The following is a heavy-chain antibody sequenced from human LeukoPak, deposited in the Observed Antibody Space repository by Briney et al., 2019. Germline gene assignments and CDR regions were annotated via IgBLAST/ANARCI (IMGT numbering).Heavy chain of an antibody. CDR1: GFTFSSYW. CDR3: ATDGAGFDT. V-gene: IGHV3-7*03. CDR2: IKQDGSEK. Sequence: GESLRLSCAASGFTFSSYWMSWVRQAPGKGLEWVANIKQDGSEKYYVDSVKGRFTISRDNAKKSLYLEMNNLRAEDTAVYYCATDGAGFDTWGQGVLVTVSS. J-gene: IGHJ5*02.